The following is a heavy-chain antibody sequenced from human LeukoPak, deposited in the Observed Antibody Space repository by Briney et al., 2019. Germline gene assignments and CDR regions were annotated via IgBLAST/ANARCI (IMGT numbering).Heavy chain of an antibody. CDR2: IWYDGSNK. J-gene: IGHJ4*02. D-gene: IGHD3-22*01. CDR1: GFTFSSYG. V-gene: IGHV3-33*01. CDR3: AGEGEDYYDSSGPFDY. Sequence: GGSLRLSCAASGFTFSSYGMHWVRRAPGKGLEWVAVIWYDGSNKYYADSVKGRFTISRDNSKNTLYLQMNSLRAEDTAVYYCAGEGEDYYDSSGPFDYWGQGTLVTVSS.